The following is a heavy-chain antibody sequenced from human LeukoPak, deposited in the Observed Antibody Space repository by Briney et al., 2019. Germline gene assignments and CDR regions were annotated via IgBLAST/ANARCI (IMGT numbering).Heavy chain of an antibody. CDR3: AKDGYCSSTSCHASYYYMDV. CDR1: GFTFSSYW. J-gene: IGHJ6*03. Sequence: GGSLRLSCAASGFTFSSYWMSWVRQAPGKGLEWVANIKQDGSEKYYVDSVKGRFTISRDNSKNSLYLQMNSLRTEDTALYYCAKDGYCSSTSCHASYYYMDVWGKGTTVTVSS. CDR2: IKQDGSEK. V-gene: IGHV3-7*03. D-gene: IGHD2-2*03.